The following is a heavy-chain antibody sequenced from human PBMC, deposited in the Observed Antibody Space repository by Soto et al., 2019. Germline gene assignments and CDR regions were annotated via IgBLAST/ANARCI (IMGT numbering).Heavy chain of an antibody. V-gene: IGHV3-23*01. CDR2: ISGSGGVT. CDR1: GFTFSNHA. Sequence: GGSLRLSCAASGFTFSNHAMTWVRQAPGKGLEWVARISGSGGVTQFADSVKGRLTISRDKSKNTVSLQMSSLRAEDTAVYYCARSRNDYNSHALDIGGQGTMVTVSS. CDR3: ARSRNDYNSHALDI. J-gene: IGHJ3*02. D-gene: IGHD4-4*01.